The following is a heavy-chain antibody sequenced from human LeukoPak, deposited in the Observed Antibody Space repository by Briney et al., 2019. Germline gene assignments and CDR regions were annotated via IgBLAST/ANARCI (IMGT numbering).Heavy chain of an antibody. CDR1: GGSISSSSYY. CDR3: ARDVYSYGYSRRFFDY. J-gene: IGHJ4*02. D-gene: IGHD5-18*01. V-gene: IGHV4-39*07. CDR2: IYYSGST. Sequence: PSETLSLTCTVSGGSISSSSYYWGWIRQPPGKGLEWIGSIYYSGSTYYNPSLKSRVTISVDTSKNQFSLKLSSVTAADTAVYYCARDVYSYGYSRRFFDYWGQGTLVTVSS.